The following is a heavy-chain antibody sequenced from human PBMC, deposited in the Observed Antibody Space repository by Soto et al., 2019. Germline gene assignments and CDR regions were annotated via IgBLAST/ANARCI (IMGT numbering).Heavy chain of an antibody. CDR2: INPSGGST. D-gene: IGHD3-22*01. Sequence: ASVKVSCKASGYTFTSYYMHWVRQAPGQGLEWMGIINPSGGSTSYAQKFQGRVTMTRDTSTSTVYMELNSLRPEDTALYYCAKDEYYYSRSGYYIFDYWGQGTLVTVSS. CDR3: AKDEYYYSRSGYYIFDY. CDR1: GYTFTSYY. V-gene: IGHV1-46*01. J-gene: IGHJ4*02.